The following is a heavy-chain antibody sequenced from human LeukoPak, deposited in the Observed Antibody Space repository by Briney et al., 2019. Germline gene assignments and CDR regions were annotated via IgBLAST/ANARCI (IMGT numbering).Heavy chain of an antibody. J-gene: IGHJ6*02. CDR2: ISYDGSNK. Sequence: GGSLRLSCAASGFTFSSYGMHWVRQAPGKGLEWVAVISYDGSNKYYADSVKGRFTISRDNSKNTLYLQMNSLRAEDTAVNYCAKDFGCSSTSCYTGYYYGMGVWGQGTTVTVSS. V-gene: IGHV3-30*18. CDR3: AKDFGCSSTSCYTGYYYGMGV. D-gene: IGHD2-2*02. CDR1: GFTFSSYG.